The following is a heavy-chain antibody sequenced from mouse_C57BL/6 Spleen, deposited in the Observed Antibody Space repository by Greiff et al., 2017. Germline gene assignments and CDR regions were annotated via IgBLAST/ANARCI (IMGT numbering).Heavy chain of an antibody. CDR3: TRDTTVVAHFDY. CDR2: IDPETGGT. J-gene: IGHJ2*01. Sequence: QVQLQQSGAELVRPGASVTLSCKASGYTFTDYEMHWVKQTPVHGLEWIGAIDPETGGTAYNQKFKGKAILTADKSSSTAYMELRSLTSEDSAVYYCTRDTTVVAHFDYWGHGATLSVSS. CDR1: GYTFTDYE. V-gene: IGHV1-15*01. D-gene: IGHD1-1*01.